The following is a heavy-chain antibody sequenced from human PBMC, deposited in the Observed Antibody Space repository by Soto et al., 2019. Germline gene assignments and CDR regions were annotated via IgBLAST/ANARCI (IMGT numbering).Heavy chain of an antibody. CDR2: IYYSGST. D-gene: IGHD6-13*01. V-gene: IGHV4-39*01. CDR1: GGSISSSSYY. Sequence: SETLSLTCTVSGGSISSSSYYWGWIRQPPGKGLEWIGSIYYSGSTYYNPSLKSRVTISVDTSKNQFSLKLSSVTAADTAVYYCASQYSSSWYLRYWGQGTLVTVSS. J-gene: IGHJ4*02. CDR3: ASQYSSSWYLRY.